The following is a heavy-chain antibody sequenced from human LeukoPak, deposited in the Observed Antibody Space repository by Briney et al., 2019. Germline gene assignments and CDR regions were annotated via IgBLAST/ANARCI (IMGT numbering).Heavy chain of an antibody. V-gene: IGHV4-34*01. D-gene: IGHD3-9*01. Sequence: SETLSLTCAVYGGSFSGYYWSWIRQPPGKGLEWVGEIDHSGSTNYNPSLKSRVTISVDTSKNQFSLKMSSVTAADTAVYYCARHWGSNYDILTGYYPFDCWGQGTLVTVSS. CDR3: ARHWGSNYDILTGYYPFDC. CDR2: IDHSGST. CDR1: GGSFSGYY. J-gene: IGHJ4*02.